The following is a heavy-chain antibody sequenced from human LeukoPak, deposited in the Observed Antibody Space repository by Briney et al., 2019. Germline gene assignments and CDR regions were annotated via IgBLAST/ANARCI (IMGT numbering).Heavy chain of an antibody. V-gene: IGHV3-9*01. Sequence: GGSLRLSCAASGFTFSSYWMNWVRQAPGKGLEWVSGISWNSGSIGYADSVKGRFTISRDNAKNSLYLQMNSLRAEDTALYYCAKAPPYHYYGMDVWGQGTTVTVSS. CDR2: ISWNSGSI. CDR3: AKAPPYHYYGMDV. CDR1: GFTFSSYW. J-gene: IGHJ6*02.